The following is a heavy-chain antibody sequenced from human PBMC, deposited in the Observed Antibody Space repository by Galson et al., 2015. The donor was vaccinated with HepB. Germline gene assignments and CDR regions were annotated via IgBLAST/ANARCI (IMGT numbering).Heavy chain of an antibody. CDR1: GFTFSSYA. CDR2: ISNDGSNK. J-gene: IGHJ3*02. Sequence: SLRLSCAASGFTFSSYAMHWVRQAPGKGLEWVAVISNDGSNKYYADSVKGRFTISRDNSKNTLYLQMNSLRAEDTAVYYCARDLLRVAFDIWGQGTMVTVSS. V-gene: IGHV3-30-3*01. D-gene: IGHD1-26*01. CDR3: ARDLLRVAFDI.